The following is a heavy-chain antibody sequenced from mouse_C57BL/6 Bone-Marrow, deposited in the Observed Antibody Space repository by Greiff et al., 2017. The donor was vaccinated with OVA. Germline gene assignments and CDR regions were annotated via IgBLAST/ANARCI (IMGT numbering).Heavy chain of an antibody. D-gene: IGHD2-13*01. J-gene: IGHJ3*01. V-gene: IGHV7-1*01. Sequence: DVMLVESGGGLVQSGRSLRLSCATSGFTFSDFYMEWVRQAPGKGLEWIAASRNKANDYTTEYSASVKGRFIVSRDTSQSILYLQMNALRAEDTAIYYCARDAGDYLAWFAYWGQGTLVTVSA. CDR2: SRNKANDYTT. CDR3: ARDAGDYLAWFAY. CDR1: GFTFSDFY.